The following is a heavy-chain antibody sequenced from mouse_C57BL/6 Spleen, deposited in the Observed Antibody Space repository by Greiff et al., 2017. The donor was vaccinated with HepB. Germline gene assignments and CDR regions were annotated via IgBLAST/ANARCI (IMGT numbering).Heavy chain of an antibody. D-gene: IGHD2-3*01. V-gene: IGHV1-7*01. Sequence: VQLQQSGAELAKPGASVKLSCKASGYTFTSYWMHWVKQRPGQGLEWIGYINPSSGYTKYNQKFKDKATLTADKSSSTAYMQLSSLTYEDSAVYYCSGLYDGYYGFAYWGQGTLVTVSA. CDR3: SGLYDGYYGFAY. J-gene: IGHJ3*01. CDR1: GYTFTSYW. CDR2: INPSSGYT.